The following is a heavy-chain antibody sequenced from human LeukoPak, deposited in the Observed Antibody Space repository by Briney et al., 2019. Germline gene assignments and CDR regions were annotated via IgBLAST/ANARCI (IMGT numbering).Heavy chain of an antibody. J-gene: IGHJ6*03. D-gene: IGHD6-13*01. V-gene: IGHV3-48*01. Sequence: PGGSLRLSCAASGFTFCSYSMNWVRQAPGKGREGGSYISSSSSTIYYADSVKGRFTISRDNAKNSLHLQMNSRRAEDTAVYYCARGSLIAAAGNWLLNHYYYMDVWGKGTTVAVSS. CDR3: ARGSLIAAAGNWLLNHYYYMDV. CDR1: GFTFCSYS. CDR2: ISSSSSTI.